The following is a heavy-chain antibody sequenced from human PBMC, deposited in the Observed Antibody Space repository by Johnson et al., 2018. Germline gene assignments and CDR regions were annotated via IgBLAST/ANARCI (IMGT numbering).Heavy chain of an antibody. D-gene: IGHD6-19*01. CDR3: ARTASSYTSGWYWGFDY. J-gene: IGHJ4*02. Sequence: VQLVETGSEVMKPGASVNISCKASGYTFTDYYIQWLRQAPGQRLEWMGWINGVNGDTKYSQNFQGRLTITRDTSASTAYMELSSLTSEDTALYYCARTASSYTSGWYWGFDYWGQGALVTVSS. V-gene: IGHV1-3*01. CDR1: GYTFTDYY. CDR2: INGVNGDT.